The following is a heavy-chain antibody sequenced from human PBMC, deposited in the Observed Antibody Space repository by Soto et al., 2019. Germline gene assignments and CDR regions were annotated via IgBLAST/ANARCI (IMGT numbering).Heavy chain of an antibody. CDR3: ARDVNYGGLDY. V-gene: IGHV3-33*01. Sequence: GGSLRLSCAASGFTFSSYGMHWVRQAPGKGLEWVAVRWYDGSNKYYADSVKGRFTISRDNSKNTLYLQMNSLGAEDTAGYYCARDVNYGGLDYWGQGTLVTVSS. J-gene: IGHJ4*02. CDR1: GFTFSSYG. CDR2: RWYDGSNK. D-gene: IGHD4-17*01.